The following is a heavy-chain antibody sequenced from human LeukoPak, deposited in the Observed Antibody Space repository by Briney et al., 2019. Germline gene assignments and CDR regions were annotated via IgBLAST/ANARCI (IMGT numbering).Heavy chain of an antibody. V-gene: IGHV3-48*03. Sequence: PGGSLRLSCAASGFTFSSYEMNWVRQAPGKGLEWVSYISSSGSTIYYADSVKGRFTISRDNAKNSLYLQMNSLRAEDTAVYYCARDRLRYYDYVWGTSTDAFDIWGQGTMVTVSS. CDR3: ARDRLRYYDYVWGTSTDAFDI. J-gene: IGHJ3*02. CDR1: GFTFSSYE. D-gene: IGHD3-16*01. CDR2: ISSSGSTI.